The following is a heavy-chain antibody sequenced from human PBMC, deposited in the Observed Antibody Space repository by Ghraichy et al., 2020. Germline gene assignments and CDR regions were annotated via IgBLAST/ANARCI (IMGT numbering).Heavy chain of an antibody. Sequence: LSLTCAASGFTFNDHYMDWVRQAPGKGLEWVGRIRNKASSYSTEYAASVRGRFTISRVDSRNSLYVQMNSLKTEDTAIYYCTRDSGSYYTDYWGQGTLVTVSS. V-gene: IGHV3-72*01. J-gene: IGHJ4*02. CDR1: GFTFNDHY. CDR2: IRNKASSYST. CDR3: TRDSGSYYTDY. D-gene: IGHD1-26*01.